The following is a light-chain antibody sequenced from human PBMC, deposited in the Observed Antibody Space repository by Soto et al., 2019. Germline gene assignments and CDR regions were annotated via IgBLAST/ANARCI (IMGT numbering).Light chain of an antibody. CDR1: SSNIGSNT. Sequence: QSVLTQPPSASETPGQTVTISCSGSSSNIGSNTVNWYQQVPGTAPKLLMYANHYRPSGVPDRFSGSKSGTSASLAISGLQSEDEGDYFCCSYAVRDTFFVFGAGTKVTVL. V-gene: IGLV1-44*01. CDR2: ANH. J-gene: IGLJ1*01. CDR3: CSYAVRDTFFV.